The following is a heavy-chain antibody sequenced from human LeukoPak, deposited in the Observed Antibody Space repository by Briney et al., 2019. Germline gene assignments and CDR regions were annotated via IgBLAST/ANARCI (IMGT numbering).Heavy chain of an antibody. V-gene: IGHV3-21*01. CDR1: GFTFSSYW. J-gene: IGHJ4*02. Sequence: GGSLRLSCAASGFTFSSYWMSWVRQAPGKGLEWVSSISSSSSYIYYADSVKGRFTISRDNAKNSLYLQMNSLRAEDTAVYYCARASGSEFDYWGQGILVTVSS. D-gene: IGHD2-15*01. CDR3: ARASGSEFDY. CDR2: ISSSSSYI.